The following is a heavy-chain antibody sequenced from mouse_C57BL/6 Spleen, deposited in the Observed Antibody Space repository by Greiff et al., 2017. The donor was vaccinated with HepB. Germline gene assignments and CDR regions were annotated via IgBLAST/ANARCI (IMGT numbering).Heavy chain of an antibody. CDR3: ARDADGYYLYFDV. CDR2: SRNKANDYTT. CDR1: GFTFSDFY. D-gene: IGHD2-3*01. J-gene: IGHJ1*03. V-gene: IGHV7-1*01. Sequence: EVKVVESGGGLVQSGRSLRLSCATSGFTFSDFYMEWVRQAPGKGLEWIAASRNKANDYTTEYSASVNGRFIVSRDTSQSILYLQMNALRAEDTAIYYCARDADGYYLYFDVWGTGTTVTVSS.